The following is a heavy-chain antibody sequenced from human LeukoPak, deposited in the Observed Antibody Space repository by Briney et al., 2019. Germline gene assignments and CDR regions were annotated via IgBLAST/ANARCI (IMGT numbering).Heavy chain of an antibody. Sequence: GASVKVSCKASGYTFTSSGINWVRQAPGQGLEWVGWISAYNGNTNYAQKLQGRLTMTTDTSTSTAYMELRSLRSDDTAVYYCATVVVTPIGTLDYWGQGTLVTVSS. D-gene: IGHD2-21*02. J-gene: IGHJ4*02. V-gene: IGHV1-18*01. CDR2: ISAYNGNT. CDR1: GYTFTSSG. CDR3: ATVVVTPIGTLDY.